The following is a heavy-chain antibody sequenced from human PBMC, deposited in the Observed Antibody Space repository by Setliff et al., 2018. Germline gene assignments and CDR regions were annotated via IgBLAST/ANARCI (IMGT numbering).Heavy chain of an antibody. CDR1: GFTFTSYA. V-gene: IGHV3-23*01. D-gene: IGHD5-18*01. J-gene: IGHJ4*02. CDR3: ARTTRGYFD. Sequence: GGSLRLSCAASGFTFTSYAMRWVRQAPGKGLEWVSSISGSGGSTYYADSVKGRFTISRDNSKNTLYLQMNSLRAEDTAVYYCARTTRGYFDWGQGTLVTVSS. CDR2: ISGSGGST.